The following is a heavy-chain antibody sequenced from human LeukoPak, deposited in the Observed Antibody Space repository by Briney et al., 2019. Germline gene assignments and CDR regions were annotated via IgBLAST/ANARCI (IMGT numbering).Heavy chain of an antibody. Sequence: GGSLRLSCAASGFTFSSYAMHWVRQAPGKGLEWVAVISYDGSNKYYADSVKGRFTISRDNSKNTLYLQMNSLRAEDTAVYYCARVTLGERYFDWLPDYWGQGTLVTVSS. D-gene: IGHD3-9*01. J-gene: IGHJ4*02. CDR2: ISYDGSNK. CDR3: ARVTLGERYFDWLPDY. CDR1: GFTFSSYA. V-gene: IGHV3-30-3*01.